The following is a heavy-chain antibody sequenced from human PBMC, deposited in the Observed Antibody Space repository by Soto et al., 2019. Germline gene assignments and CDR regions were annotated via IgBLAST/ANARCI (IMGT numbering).Heavy chain of an antibody. CDR3: ARERTGGAFGYFQY. V-gene: IGHV1-18*03. D-gene: IGHD3-10*01. J-gene: IGHJ1*01. CDR2: ISADNGNA. CDR1: GYTFTNYG. Sequence: QVQLVQSGAEVKEPGASVKVSCKASGYTFTNYGITWVRQAPGQGLEWMGWISADNGNANYAQKLQGRLSMTTDTXXNTAYMELRSLTYDDLAVYYCARERTGGAFGYFQYWGQGSLVTVSS.